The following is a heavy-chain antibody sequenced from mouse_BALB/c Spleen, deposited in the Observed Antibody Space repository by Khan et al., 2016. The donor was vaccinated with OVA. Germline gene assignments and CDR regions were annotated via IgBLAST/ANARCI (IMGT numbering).Heavy chain of an antibody. V-gene: IGHV2-9*02. CDR2: IWAGGSK. Sequence: QVQLKQSGPGLVAPSQTLSITCTVSGFSLTSYGVHWVRQPPGKGLEWMGVIWAGGSKTYNSDLMSRLSISTDNSKSQVFLKMNSLQTDDTAMYYCARLEDKWGQGTTLTVSS. CDR3: ARLEDK. CDR1: GFSLTSYG. J-gene: IGHJ2*01.